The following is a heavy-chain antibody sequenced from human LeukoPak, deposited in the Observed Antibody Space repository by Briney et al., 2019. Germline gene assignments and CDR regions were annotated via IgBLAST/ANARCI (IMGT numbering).Heavy chain of an antibody. CDR1: GFTCSSYG. CDR3: ARDHLAGWALEY. Sequence: PGGSLRLSCAASGFTCSSYGMNWVRQAPGKGLEWVSSISSSSSYIYYADSVKGRFTISRDNAKNSLYLQMNSLRVEDTAVYYCARDHLAGWALEYWGQGTLVTVFS. V-gene: IGHV3-21*01. J-gene: IGHJ4*02. CDR2: ISSSSSYI. D-gene: IGHD6-19*01.